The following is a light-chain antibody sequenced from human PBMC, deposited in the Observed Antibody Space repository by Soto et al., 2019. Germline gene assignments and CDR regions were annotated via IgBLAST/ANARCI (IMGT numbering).Light chain of an antibody. Sequence: IVLTQSPGTLSLSPGERATLSCSASQTVSGSHLAWYQQKPGQAPMLIIYGASTRPTGIPDRFSGSGSGTDFTLTITSLEPEDFAVYYCQQYGGAPPEYPFGQGTKLEIK. J-gene: IGKJ2*01. CDR2: GAS. CDR3: QQYGGAPPEYP. V-gene: IGKV3-20*01. CDR1: QTVSGSH.